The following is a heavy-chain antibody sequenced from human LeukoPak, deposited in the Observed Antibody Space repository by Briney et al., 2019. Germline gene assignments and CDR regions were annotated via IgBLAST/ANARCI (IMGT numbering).Heavy chain of an antibody. CDR2: IYYSGST. Sequence: SETLSLTCSVSGGSISSSSYYWGWIRQPPGKGLKWIGSIYYSGSTYHNPSLESRVTISVDTSKNQFSLKLSSVTAADTAVYYCARGPLGYGYSWFDPWGQGTLVTVSS. CDR3: ARGPLGYGYSWFDP. J-gene: IGHJ5*02. V-gene: IGHV4-39*07. CDR1: GGSISSSSYY. D-gene: IGHD5-12*01.